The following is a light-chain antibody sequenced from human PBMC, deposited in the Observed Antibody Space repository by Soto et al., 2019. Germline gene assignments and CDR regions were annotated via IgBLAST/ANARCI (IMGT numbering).Light chain of an antibody. CDR1: QTVGSD. J-gene: IGKJ2*01. Sequence: VLTQSPAALSLSPGERATLQCRASQTVGSDLAWYQQKPAQAPRLLIYDVSDRATGVPARFSGRGSGTDFTLTIDSLEPEDAAIYYCQQRATWPPYTFGQGTKVEI. CDR2: DVS. CDR3: QQRATWPPYT. V-gene: IGKV3-11*01.